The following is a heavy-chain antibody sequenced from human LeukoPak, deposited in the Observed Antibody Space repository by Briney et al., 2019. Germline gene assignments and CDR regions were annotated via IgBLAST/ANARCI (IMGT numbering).Heavy chain of an antibody. J-gene: IGHJ4*02. CDR1: GCSFSSSY. Sequence: ASVTVSCKASGCSFSSSYMHWVRQAPGQGLEWMGIINPSGGSPSYAQKFQGRVTMTRDTSTSTVYMELRSLRSDDTAVYYCARDDLWFGELFDYWGQGTLVTVSS. D-gene: IGHD3-10*01. CDR3: ARDDLWFGELFDY. V-gene: IGHV1-46*01. CDR2: INPSGGSP.